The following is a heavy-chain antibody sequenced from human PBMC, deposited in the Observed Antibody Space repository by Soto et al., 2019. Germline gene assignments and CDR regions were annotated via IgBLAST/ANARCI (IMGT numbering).Heavy chain of an antibody. J-gene: IGHJ2*01. CDR2: ISYDGSNK. Sequence: QVQLVESGGGVVQPGRSLRLSCAASGFTFSSYGMHWVRQAPGKGLEWVAVISYDGSNKYYADSVKGRFTISRDNSKNTLYLQMNSLRAEDTAVYYCAKPPTRAYWYFDLWGRGTLVTVSS. CDR1: GFTFSSYG. D-gene: IGHD5-12*01. V-gene: IGHV3-30*18. CDR3: AKPPTRAYWYFDL.